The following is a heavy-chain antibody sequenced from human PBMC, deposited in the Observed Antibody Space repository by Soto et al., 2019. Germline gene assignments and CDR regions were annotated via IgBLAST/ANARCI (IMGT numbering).Heavy chain of an antibody. CDR2: ISFDGSKE. CDR1: GLTFSSYG. V-gene: IGHV3-30*18. J-gene: IGHJ6*02. CDR3: AKSRASMVRGVVLYYGMDV. D-gene: IGHD3-10*01. Sequence: QVQLVESGGGVVQPGRSLRLSCAASGLTFSSYGMHWVRQAPGKGLEWVTVISFDGSKEYYADSVKGRFTISRDNSKNTLYLQMNSLTIEDTAVYYCAKSRASMVRGVVLYYGMDVWGHGTTVSVSS.